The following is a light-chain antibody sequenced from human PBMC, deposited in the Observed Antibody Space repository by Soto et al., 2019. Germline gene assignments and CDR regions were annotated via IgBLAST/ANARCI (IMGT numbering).Light chain of an antibody. J-gene: IGKJ2*01. CDR3: QQTSRTPQT. CDR1: QSIARY. CDR2: AAS. V-gene: IGKV1-39*01. Sequence: DLQMTQSPSSMSASVGDRVTITCRASQSIARYLNWYQQKPGQAPKLLMYAASSLHSGVPSRFSASGSGTDFTLTITSLQPEDSAIYYCQQTSRTPQTFGQGTKLEIK.